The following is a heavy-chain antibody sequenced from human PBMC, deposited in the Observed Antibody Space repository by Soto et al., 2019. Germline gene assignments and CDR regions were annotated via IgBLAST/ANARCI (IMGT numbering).Heavy chain of an antibody. V-gene: IGHV4-30-4*01. J-gene: IGHJ4*02. CDR3: ATSYGNAWYTY. Sequence: PSETLSLTCTVSGGSISSGDYYWSWIRQSPGKGLEWIGYIYYSGSTYYNPSLKSRVTISVDTSKNQFSLNLNSVTAADTAVYYCATSYGNAWYTYWGQGTQVTVSS. CDR1: GGSISSGDYY. D-gene: IGHD6-13*01. CDR2: IYYSGST.